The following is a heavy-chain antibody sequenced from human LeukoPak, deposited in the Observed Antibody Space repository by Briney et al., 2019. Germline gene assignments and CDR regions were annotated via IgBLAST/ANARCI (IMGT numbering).Heavy chain of an antibody. V-gene: IGHV4-59*01. Sequence: SETLSLTCTVSGGTISSYYWSWIRQPPGKGLEWIGYIYYSGSTNYNPSLKSRVTISVDTSKNQFSLKLSSVTAADTAVYYCARGGGITSQPWVYYYMDVWGKGTTVTVSS. D-gene: IGHD3-16*01. CDR3: ARGGGITSQPWVYYYMDV. J-gene: IGHJ6*03. CDR1: GGTISSYY. CDR2: IYYSGST.